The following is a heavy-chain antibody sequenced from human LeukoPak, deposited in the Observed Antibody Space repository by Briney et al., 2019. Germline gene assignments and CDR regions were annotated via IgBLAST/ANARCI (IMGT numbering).Heavy chain of an antibody. J-gene: IGHJ4*02. CDR2: INPNIGDT. CDR1: GYTFTGHN. D-gene: IGHD3-10*01. CDR3: ARRHGSASDYRGVDY. Sequence: GASVKVSCKASGYTFTGHNLHWVRQAPGQGLEWMGGINPNIGDTNYAQKFQGRVTMTRDTSISTAYRELSTLRYDDTAVFYCARRHGSASDYRGVDYWGQGTLVTVSS. V-gene: IGHV1-2*02.